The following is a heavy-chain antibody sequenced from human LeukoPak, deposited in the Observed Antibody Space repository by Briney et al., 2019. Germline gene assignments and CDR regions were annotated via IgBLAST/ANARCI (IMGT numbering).Heavy chain of an antibody. V-gene: IGHV1-2*02. D-gene: IGHD6-13*01. CDR2: INPNSGGT. J-gene: IGHJ2*01. CDR1: GYTFTGYY. CDR3: ARDVAAARGYFDL. Sequence: ASVKVSCKASGYTFTGYYIHWMRQAPGQGLEWMGWINPNSGGTNYAQKFQGRVTMTRDTSISTAYMELSRLRSDDTAVYYCARDVAAARGYFDLWGRGTLDTVSS.